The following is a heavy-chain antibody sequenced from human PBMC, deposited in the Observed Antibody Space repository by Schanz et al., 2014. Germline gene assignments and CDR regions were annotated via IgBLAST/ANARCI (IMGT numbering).Heavy chain of an antibody. J-gene: IGHJ4*02. CDR1: GYSLNELS. Sequence: QVQLVQSGAEVKKPGASVKVSCKVSGYSLNELSMHWVRQAPGRGLEWMGWMNPNSGNTGYAQKFQGRVTMTRHTSISTAYMELSSLRAEDTAVYYCAKSLESCPGGRCSRGYFDYWGQGTLVNVSS. CDR2: MNPNSGNT. D-gene: IGHD2-8*02. V-gene: IGHV1-8*01. CDR3: AKSLESCPGGRCSRGYFDY.